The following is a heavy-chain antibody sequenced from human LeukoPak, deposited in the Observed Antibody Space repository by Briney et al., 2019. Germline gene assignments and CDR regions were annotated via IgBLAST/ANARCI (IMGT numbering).Heavy chain of an antibody. D-gene: IGHD3-10*01. V-gene: IGHV4-39*07. CDR1: GGSISSTTYY. CDR3: AREETMVRGVSWLDP. Sequence: SETLSLTCTVSGGSISSTTYYWGWIRQPPGEGLEWIGSIYYSGSTSYNPSLKSRVTISLDTSKNQFSLELSSVTAADTAVYYCAREETMVRGVSWLDPWGQGTLVTVSS. J-gene: IGHJ5*02. CDR2: IYYSGST.